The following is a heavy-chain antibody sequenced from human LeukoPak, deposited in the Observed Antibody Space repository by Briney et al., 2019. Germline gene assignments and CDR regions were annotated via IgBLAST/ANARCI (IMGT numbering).Heavy chain of an antibody. Sequence: SETLSLTCTVSGGSIRNFYWSWIRQPAGEGPEWIGRIFSSGSSNYNPSLKSRVTMSVDTSKSQFSLKLTSVTAADTAVYYCARGLVFSSGYYYGMDVWGQGTTVTVSS. CDR1: GGSIRNFY. CDR2: IFSSGSS. CDR3: ARGLVFSSGYYYGMDV. V-gene: IGHV4-4*07. J-gene: IGHJ6*02. D-gene: IGHD6-19*01.